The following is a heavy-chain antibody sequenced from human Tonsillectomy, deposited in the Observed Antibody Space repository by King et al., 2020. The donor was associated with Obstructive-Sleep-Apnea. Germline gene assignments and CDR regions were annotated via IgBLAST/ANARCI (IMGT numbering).Heavy chain of an antibody. V-gene: IGHV3-23*04. J-gene: IGHJ4*02. CDR3: AKDPDYYGSGSYPYFDY. D-gene: IGHD3-10*01. Sequence: VQLVESGGGLVQPGGSLRLSCSASGFTFSSYAMSWVPQAPGEGLEGVAAISGSGGSTNYADTVKGRFTITRDNSKNTLYLQMNSLRAEDTAVYYCAKDPDYYGSGSYPYFDYWGQGTLVTVSS. CDR2: ISGSGGST. CDR1: GFTFSSYA.